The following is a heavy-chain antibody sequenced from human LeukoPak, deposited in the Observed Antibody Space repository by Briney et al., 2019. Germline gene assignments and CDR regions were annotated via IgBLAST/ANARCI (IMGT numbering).Heavy chain of an antibody. Sequence: GGSLRLSRAASGFTFSTYDMYWVRQPKGKGLEWVSGINTAGDTYYPGSVKGRFTISRENAKNSLYLQMNSLKDGDTAVYYCARRSDYGDWFDPWGQGTLVIVSS. J-gene: IGHJ5*02. CDR3: ARRSDYGDWFDP. D-gene: IGHD4-17*01. CDR1: GFTFSTYD. V-gene: IGHV3-13*01. CDR2: INTAGDT.